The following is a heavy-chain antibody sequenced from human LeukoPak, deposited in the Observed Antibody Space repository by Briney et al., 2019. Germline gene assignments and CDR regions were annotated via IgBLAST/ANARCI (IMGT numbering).Heavy chain of an antibody. V-gene: IGHV4-59*08. D-gene: IGHD5-12*01. CDR1: GASISTYY. J-gene: IGHJ4*02. CDR3: ARHWSGYDFIFDY. Sequence: SETLSLTCTVSGASISTYYWSWIRQPPGKGLEWIGYIYHSGSTNYSPSLKSRVTISIDTSKNQFSLKLSSVTAADTAVYYCARHWSGYDFIFDYWGQGTLVTVSS. CDR2: IYHSGST.